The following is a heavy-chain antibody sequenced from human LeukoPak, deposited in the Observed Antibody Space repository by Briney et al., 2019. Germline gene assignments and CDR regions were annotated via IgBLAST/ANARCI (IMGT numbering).Heavy chain of an antibody. CDR3: AKDWGYASGTYYDY. J-gene: IGHJ4*02. CDR2: ISSDGSDK. D-gene: IGHD3-10*01. V-gene: IGHV3-30*18. Sequence: PGTSLRLSCAGSGFKFSSYAMHWVRQAPGKGLEWVAVISSDGSDKYYADSVKGRFTISRDNSKNTLYLQMNSLRTEDTSVYYCAKDWGYASGTYYDYWGQGTLVTVSS. CDR1: GFKFSSYA.